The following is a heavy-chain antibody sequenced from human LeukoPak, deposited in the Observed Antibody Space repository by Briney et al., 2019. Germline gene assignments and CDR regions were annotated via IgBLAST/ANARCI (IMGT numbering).Heavy chain of an antibody. CDR2: ISGSGGRP. CDR1: GFTFSSCA. Sequence: AGGSLRLSCAASGFTFSSCAMSWVRQAPGKGLEWVSAISGSGGRPYYADSVKGRFTISRDNSKNTLYLQMNSLRAEDTAVYYCARHAEPGDCSSASCHGSYYDYWGQGTLVTVSA. J-gene: IGHJ4*02. V-gene: IGHV3-23*01. D-gene: IGHD2-2*01. CDR3: ARHAEPGDCSSASCHGSYYDY.